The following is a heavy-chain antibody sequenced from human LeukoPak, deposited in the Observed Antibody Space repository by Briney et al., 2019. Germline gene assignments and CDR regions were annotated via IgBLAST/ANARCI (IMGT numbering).Heavy chain of an antibody. CDR3: ARDLGELEWSYYFDY. V-gene: IGHV1-18*01. D-gene: IGHD1-1*01. CDR1: GYTFTSYG. CDR2: ISAYNGNT. J-gene: IGHJ4*02. Sequence: ASVKVSCKASGYTFTSYGISWVRQAPGQGLEWMGWISAYNGNTNYAQKLQGRVTMTTDTSTSTASMGLRSLRSDDTAVYYCARDLGELEWSYYFDYWGQGTLVTVSS.